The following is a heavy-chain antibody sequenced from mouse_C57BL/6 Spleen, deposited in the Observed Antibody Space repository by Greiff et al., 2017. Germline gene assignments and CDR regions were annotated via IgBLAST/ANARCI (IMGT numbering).Heavy chain of an antibody. J-gene: IGHJ2*01. V-gene: IGHV1-47*01. D-gene: IGHD2-3*01. CDR1: GYTFTTYP. CDR2: FHPYNDDT. CDR3: VRGDGYYDYFDY. Sequence: QVQLQQSGAELVKPGASVKMSCKASGYTFTTYPLEWMKQNHGKSLEWIGNFHPYNDDTKYNEKFKGKATLTVEKSSSTVYLELSRLTSDDSAVYYCVRGDGYYDYFDYWGQGTTLTVSS.